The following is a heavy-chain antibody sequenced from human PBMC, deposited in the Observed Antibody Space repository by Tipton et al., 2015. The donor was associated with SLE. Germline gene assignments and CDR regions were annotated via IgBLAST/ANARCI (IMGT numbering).Heavy chain of an antibody. CDR2: IFPSGNT. V-gene: IGHV4-59*01. Sequence: GLVKPSETLSLICTVSGGSMSGYHWSWIRQTPGKGLEWIGNIFPSGNTDHNPSLKSRTTISADTSKNQFSLKLSSVTAADTAVYYCAKDSGTYYFDFWGQGVLVNVSS. CDR1: GGSMSGYH. CDR3: AKDSGTYYFDF. J-gene: IGHJ4*02. D-gene: IGHD1-26*01.